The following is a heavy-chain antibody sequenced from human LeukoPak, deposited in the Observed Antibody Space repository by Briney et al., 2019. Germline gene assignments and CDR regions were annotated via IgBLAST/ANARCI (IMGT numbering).Heavy chain of an antibody. Sequence: SETLSLTCTVSGGSVSSGSYYWSWIRQPPGKGLEWIGYIYYSGSTNYNPSLKSRVTISVDTSKNQFSLKLSSVTAADTAVYYCAREVRYGSERYCDYWGQGTLVTVSS. CDR3: AREVRYGSERYCDY. J-gene: IGHJ4*02. D-gene: IGHD3-10*01. CDR2: IYYSGST. V-gene: IGHV4-61*01. CDR1: GGSVSSGSYY.